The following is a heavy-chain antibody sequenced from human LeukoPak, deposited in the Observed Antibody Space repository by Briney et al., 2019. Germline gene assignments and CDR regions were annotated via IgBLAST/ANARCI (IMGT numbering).Heavy chain of an antibody. D-gene: IGHD4-17*01. V-gene: IGHV1-2*02. CDR3: ARVDYSDGYYYMDV. J-gene: IGHJ6*03. CDR2: INPNSGGT. Sequence: ASVKVSCKASGYTFTGYHMHWVRQAPGQGLEWMGWINPNSGGTNYAQKFQGRVTMTRDTSISTAYMELSRLRSDDTAVYYCARVDYSDGYYYMDVWGKGTTVTVSS. CDR1: GYTFTGYH.